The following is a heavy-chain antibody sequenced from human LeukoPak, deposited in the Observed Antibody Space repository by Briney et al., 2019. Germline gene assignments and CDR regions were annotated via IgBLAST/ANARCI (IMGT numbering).Heavy chain of an antibody. Sequence: SETLSLTCTVSGGSISSGGYYWSWIRQHPGKGLEWIGYIYYSGSTYYNPSLKSRVTISVDTSKNQFSLKLSSVTAADTAVYYCARSPDYYDSSGYYAPYNWFDPWGQGTLVTVSS. D-gene: IGHD3-22*01. J-gene: IGHJ5*02. CDR1: GGSISSGGYY. CDR3: ARSPDYYDSSGYYAPYNWFDP. CDR2: IYYSGST. V-gene: IGHV4-31*03.